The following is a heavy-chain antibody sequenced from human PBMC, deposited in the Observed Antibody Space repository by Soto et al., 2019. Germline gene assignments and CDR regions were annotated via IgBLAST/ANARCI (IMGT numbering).Heavy chain of an antibody. CDR2: VYYNGNT. J-gene: IGHJ4*02. CDR1: GGSISSYY. CDR3: ARDKGYSSSWYGYYFDY. D-gene: IGHD6-13*01. V-gene: IGHV4-59*12. Sequence: SETLSLTCTVSGGSISSYYWGWIRQPPGKGLEFIGYVYYNGNTNYNPSFKSRITINPDTSKNQFSLQLNSVTPEDTAVYYCARDKGYSSSWYGYYFDYWGQGTLVTVSS.